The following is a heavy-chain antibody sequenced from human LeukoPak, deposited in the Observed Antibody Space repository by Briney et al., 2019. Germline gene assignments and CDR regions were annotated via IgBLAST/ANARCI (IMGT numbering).Heavy chain of an antibody. D-gene: IGHD2-2*01. Sequence: GGSLRLSCTASGFTFGDYAMSWFRQAPGKGLEWVGFIRSKAYGGTTEYAASVKGRFTISRDDSKSIAYLQMNSLKTEDTAVYYRTLYCSSTSCTDPGYYYYMDVWGKGTTVTVSS. V-gene: IGHV3-49*03. CDR2: IRSKAYGGTT. CDR1: GFTFGDYA. CDR3: TLYCSSTSCTDPGYYYYMDV. J-gene: IGHJ6*03.